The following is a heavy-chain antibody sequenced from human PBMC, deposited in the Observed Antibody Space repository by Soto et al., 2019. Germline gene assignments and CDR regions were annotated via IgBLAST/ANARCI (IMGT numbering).Heavy chain of an antibody. CDR2: ISAYNGNT. Sequence: QVQLVQSGAEVKKPGASVKVSCKASGYTFTSYGISWVRQAPGQGLEWMGWISAYNGNTNYAQKLQGRVTMTTDTSTSTAYMELRSLRSDDTAVYYCARDDLCLGELSLRPWYFQHWGQGTLVTVSS. D-gene: IGHD3-16*02. J-gene: IGHJ1*01. CDR1: GYTFTSYG. V-gene: IGHV1-18*01. CDR3: ARDDLCLGELSLRPWYFQH.